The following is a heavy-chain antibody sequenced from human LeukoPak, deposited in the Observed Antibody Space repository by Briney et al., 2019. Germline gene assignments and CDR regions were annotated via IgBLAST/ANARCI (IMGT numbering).Heavy chain of an antibody. V-gene: IGHV4-39*01. CDR1: GGSISSSSYY. CDR3: ARLPTMVRGFSSYYYYGMDV. Sequence: SETLSLTCTVSGGSISSSSYYWGWIRQPPGKGLEWIGGIYYSGSTYYNPSLKSRVTISVDTSKNQFSLKLSSVTAADTAVYYCARLPTMVRGFSSYYYYGMDVWGQGTTVTVSS. D-gene: IGHD3-10*01. CDR2: IYYSGST. J-gene: IGHJ6*02.